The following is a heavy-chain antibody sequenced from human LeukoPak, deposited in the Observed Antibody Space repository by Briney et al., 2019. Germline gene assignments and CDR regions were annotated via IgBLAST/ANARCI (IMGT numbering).Heavy chain of an antibody. V-gene: IGHV4-38-2*02. CDR1: DYSISSGYY. Sequence: PSETLSLTCTVSDYSISSGYYWGWIRQPPGKGLEWIGSIYHSGNTYYNPSLKSRVTISVDTSKNQFSLKLSTVTAADTGVYYCARLVGATASFWGQGTLVTVSS. CDR3: ARLVGATASF. D-gene: IGHD1-26*01. CDR2: IYHSGNT. J-gene: IGHJ4*02.